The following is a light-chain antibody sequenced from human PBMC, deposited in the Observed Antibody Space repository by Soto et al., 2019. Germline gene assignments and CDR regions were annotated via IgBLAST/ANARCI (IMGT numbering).Light chain of an antibody. CDR3: SSYTGSSTYV. Sequence: QSALTQPASVSGSPGQSITISCTGTSSDVGGYNYVSWYQQYPGKAPKLMIYDVSNRPSGVSNRFSGSKSGNTASLTISGLQAEDESDYYCSSYTGSSTYVFGTGTKVTVL. J-gene: IGLJ1*01. V-gene: IGLV2-14*01. CDR2: DVS. CDR1: SSDVGGYNY.